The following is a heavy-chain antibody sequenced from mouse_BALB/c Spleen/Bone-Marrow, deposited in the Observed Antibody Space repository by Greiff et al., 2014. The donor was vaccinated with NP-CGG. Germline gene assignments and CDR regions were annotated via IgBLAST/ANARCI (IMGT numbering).Heavy chain of an antibody. D-gene: IGHD4-1*01. J-gene: IGHJ3*01. V-gene: IGHV1-5*01. CDR3: ARNWDWVFAY. Sequence: VQLKQSGTVLARPGASLRMSCKASGYTFTNYWINWIKQRPGQGLEWIGAIYPGNNDAKYTQKFKAKAKLTAVTSTSTADMELSGLTNEDSAVYYCARNWDWVFAYWGQGTLVTVSA. CDR1: GYTFTNYW. CDR2: IYPGNNDA.